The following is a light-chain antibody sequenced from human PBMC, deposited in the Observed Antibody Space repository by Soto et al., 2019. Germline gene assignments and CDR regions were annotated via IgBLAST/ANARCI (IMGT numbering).Light chain of an antibody. CDR1: SSDVGGYNY. J-gene: IGLJ1*01. Sequence: QSALTQPASVSGSPGQSITISCTGTSSDVGGYNYVSWYQQHPGKAPKLMIYEVSNRPSGVSNRCSGSKSGNTASLTISGLEAEDEDDYYCCAYTSSSLYVFGTGTKLTVL. CDR2: EVS. V-gene: IGLV2-14*01. CDR3: CAYTSSSLYV.